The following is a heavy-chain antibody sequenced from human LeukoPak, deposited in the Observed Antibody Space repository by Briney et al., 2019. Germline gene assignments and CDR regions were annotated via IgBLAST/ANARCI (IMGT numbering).Heavy chain of an antibody. Sequence: ASVKVSCKASGYTFTSYDINWVRQATGQGLEWMGWMNPNSGNTGYAQKFQGRVTITRNTSISTAYMELSSLRSEDTAVYYCAREAVGGYYDSSGYSRGYYFDYWGQGTLVTVSS. CDR1: GYTFTSYD. V-gene: IGHV1-8*03. J-gene: IGHJ4*02. CDR2: MNPNSGNT. D-gene: IGHD3-22*01. CDR3: AREAVGGYYDSSGYSRGYYFDY.